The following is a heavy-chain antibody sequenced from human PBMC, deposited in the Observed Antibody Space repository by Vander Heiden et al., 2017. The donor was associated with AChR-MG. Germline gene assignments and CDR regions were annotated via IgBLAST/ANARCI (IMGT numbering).Heavy chain of an antibody. CDR2: ISYDGSNK. J-gene: IGHJ4*02. CDR3: AKYGGNSEGVIDY. D-gene: IGHD2-21*02. Sequence: QVQLVESGGGVVQPGRSLRLSFAASGFTFSSYGMHWVRQAPGKGLEWVAVISYDGSNKYYADSVKGRFTISRDNSKNTLYLQMNSLRAEDTAVYYCAKYGGNSEGVIDYWGQGTLVTVSS. V-gene: IGHV3-30*18. CDR1: GFTFSSYG.